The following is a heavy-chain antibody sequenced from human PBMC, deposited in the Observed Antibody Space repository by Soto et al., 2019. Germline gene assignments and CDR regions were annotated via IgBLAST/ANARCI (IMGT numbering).Heavy chain of an antibody. V-gene: IGHV1-18*01. CDR3: ARVPRYSSSSYYYYYYMDV. CDR2: ISAYNGNT. CDR1: GYTFTSYG. D-gene: IGHD6-6*01. Sequence: VKVSCKASGYTFTSYGISWVRQAPGQGLEWMGWISAYNGNTNYAQKLQGRVTMTTDTSTSTAYMELRSLRSDDTAVYYCARVPRYSSSSYYYYYYMDVWGKGTTVTVSS. J-gene: IGHJ6*03.